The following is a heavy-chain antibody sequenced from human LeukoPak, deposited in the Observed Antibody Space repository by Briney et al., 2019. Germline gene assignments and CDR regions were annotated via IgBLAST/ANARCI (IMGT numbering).Heavy chain of an antibody. V-gene: IGHV5-51*01. CDR2: IYPGDSDA. J-gene: IGHJ4*02. CDR1: GYSFTSYW. Sequence: GESLKISCKGSGYSFTSYWLGWVRQVPGKGLEWMGIIYPGDSDARYSPSFQGQVTISADKSISTAYLQWSSLKASDTAMYYCARPGYCTNGVCSSLDYWGQGTLVTVSS. D-gene: IGHD2-8*01. CDR3: ARPGYCTNGVCSSLDY.